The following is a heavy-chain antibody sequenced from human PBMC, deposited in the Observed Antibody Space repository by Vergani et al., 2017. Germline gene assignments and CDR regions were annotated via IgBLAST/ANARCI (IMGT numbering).Heavy chain of an antibody. Sequence: QVQLVQSGAEVKKPGASVKVSCKASGYTFTSYDINWVRQATGQGLEWMGWMNPNSGGTNYAQKFQGRVTMTRDTSISTAYMELSRLRSDDTAVYYCARGYGDYFSDFDYWGQGTLVTVSS. D-gene: IGHD4-17*01. J-gene: IGHJ4*02. CDR3: ARGYGDYFSDFDY. V-gene: IGHV1-2*02. CDR1: GYTFTSYD. CDR2: MNPNSGGT.